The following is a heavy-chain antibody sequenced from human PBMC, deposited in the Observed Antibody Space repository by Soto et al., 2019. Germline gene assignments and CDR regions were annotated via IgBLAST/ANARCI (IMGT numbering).Heavy chain of an antibody. CDR2: INPSGGST. CDR1: GYTFTSYY. J-gene: IGHJ4*02. D-gene: IGHD2-2*01. V-gene: IGHV1-46*01. Sequence: GASVKVSCKASGYTFTSYYMHWVRQAPGQGLEWMGTINPSGGSTSYAQKFQGRVTMTRDTSTSTVYMELSSLRSEDTAVYYCARAQGTFISTSCPDYWGQGTLVTVSS. CDR3: ARAQGTFISTSCPDY.